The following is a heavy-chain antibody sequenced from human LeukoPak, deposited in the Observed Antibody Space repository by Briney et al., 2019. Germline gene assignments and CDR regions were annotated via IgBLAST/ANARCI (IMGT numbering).Heavy chain of an antibody. CDR2: IYPGDSDT. CDR3: ARLAIDYYDSSGYLTP. CDR1: GYSFTSYW. V-gene: IGHV5-51*01. D-gene: IGHD3-22*01. J-gene: IGHJ5*02. Sequence: GESLKISCKGSGYSFTSYWIGWVRQMPGKGLEWMGIIYPGDSDTRYSPSFQDQVTISADKSISTAYLQWSSLKASDTAMYYCARLAIDYYDSSGYLTPWGQGTLVTVSS.